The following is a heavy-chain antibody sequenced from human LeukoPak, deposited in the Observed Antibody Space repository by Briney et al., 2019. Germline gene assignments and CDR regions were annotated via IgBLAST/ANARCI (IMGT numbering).Heavy chain of an antibody. CDR2: IYYSGST. V-gene: IGHV4-59*01. CDR3: ARGWPGRSLYSSGWLHFDY. Sequence: SETLSLTCTVSGGSISSYYWSWIRQPPGKGLEWIGDIYYSGSTNYNPSLNSRVTISVDTSKNQFSLKLSAVSAADTAVYYCARGWPGRSLYSSGWLHFDYGGKGTLVTVSS. D-gene: IGHD6-19*01. J-gene: IGHJ4*02. CDR1: GGSISSYY.